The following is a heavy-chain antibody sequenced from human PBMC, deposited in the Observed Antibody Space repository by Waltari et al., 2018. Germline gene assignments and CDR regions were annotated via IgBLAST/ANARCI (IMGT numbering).Heavy chain of an antibody. Sequence: QVQLQESGPGLVKPSETLSLTCAVSGYSISSGYYWGWIRQPPGKGLEWIGSIYHSGGTYYNPSIKSRVTISVDTSKNQFSLKLSSVTAADTAVYYCARQYYYGSGSYHNWFDPWGQGTLVTVSS. CDR3: ARQYYYGSGSYHNWFDP. D-gene: IGHD3-10*01. CDR2: IYHSGGT. CDR1: GYSISSGYY. J-gene: IGHJ5*02. V-gene: IGHV4-38-2*01.